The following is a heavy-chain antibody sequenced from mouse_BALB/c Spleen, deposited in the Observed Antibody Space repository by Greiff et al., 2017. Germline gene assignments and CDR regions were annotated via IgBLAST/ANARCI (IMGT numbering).Heavy chain of an antibody. D-gene: IGHD2-2*01. Sequence: VKVVESGPGLVAPSQSLSITCTVSGFSLTSYGVHWVRQPPGKGLEWLGVIWAGGSTDYNAAFISRLSISKDNSKSQVFFKMNSLQANDTAIYYCARNGGYPHFDYWGQGTTLTVSS. J-gene: IGHJ2*01. CDR3: ARNGGYPHFDY. V-gene: IGHV2-2*02. CDR1: GFSLTSYG. CDR2: IWAGGST.